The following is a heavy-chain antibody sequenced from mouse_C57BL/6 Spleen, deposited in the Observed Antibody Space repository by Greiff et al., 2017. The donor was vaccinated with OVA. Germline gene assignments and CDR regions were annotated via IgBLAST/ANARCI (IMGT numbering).Heavy chain of an antibody. CDR2: IWRGGST. J-gene: IGHJ1*03. D-gene: IGHD1-1*01. CDR3: DKWATFTTVVAKGYFDV. V-gene: IGHV2-5*01. CDR1: GFSLTSYG. Sequence: VQLQQSGPGLVQPSQSLSITCTVSGFSLTSYGVHWVRQSPGKGLEWLGVIWRGGSTDYNAAFMSRLSITKDNSKSQVFFKMNSLQADKTAIYDGDKWATFTTVVAKGYFDVWGTGTTVTVSS.